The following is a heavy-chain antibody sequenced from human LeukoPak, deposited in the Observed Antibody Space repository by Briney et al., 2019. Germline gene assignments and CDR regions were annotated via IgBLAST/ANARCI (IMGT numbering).Heavy chain of an antibody. V-gene: IGHV3-53*01. Sequence: PGGSLRLSCAASGFTVSSNYMSWVRQAPGKGLEWVSVIYSGGSTYYADSVKGRFTISRDNSRGTLYLQMNSLRAEDTAIYICAKDGGTYPYFLDVWGKGTTVIVSS. CDR3: AKDGGTYPYFLDV. D-gene: IGHD1-26*01. CDR1: GFTVSSNY. CDR2: IYSGGST. J-gene: IGHJ6*03.